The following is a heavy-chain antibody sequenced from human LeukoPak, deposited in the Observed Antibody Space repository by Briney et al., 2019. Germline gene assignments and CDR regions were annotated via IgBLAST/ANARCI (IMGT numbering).Heavy chain of an antibody. CDR3: ARKGEHYGDYDY. D-gene: IGHD4-17*01. J-gene: IGHJ4*02. CDR2: ILPNTGGT. V-gene: IGHV1-2*02. Sequence: ASVKVSCKXSGYTFTGYFLHWMRQAPGQGLEWMGWILPNTGGTHYAQKFQGRVTVTRDTSISTAYMEVSRLTSDDTAVYYCARKGEHYGDYDYWGQGTLVTVSS. CDR1: GYTFTGYF.